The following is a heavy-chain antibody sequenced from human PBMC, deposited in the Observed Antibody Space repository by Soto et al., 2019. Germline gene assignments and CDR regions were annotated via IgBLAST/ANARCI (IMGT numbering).Heavy chain of an antibody. CDR3: ARDRPGRYYDSSGIDY. Sequence: PSETLSLTCTVSGGSISSYYWSWIRQPPGKGLEWIGYIYYSGSTNYNPSLKSRVTISVDTSKNQFSLKLSSVTAADTAVYYCARDRPGRYYDSSGIDYWGQGTLVTVS. J-gene: IGHJ4*02. D-gene: IGHD3-22*01. V-gene: IGHV4-59*01. CDR1: GGSISSYY. CDR2: IYYSGST.